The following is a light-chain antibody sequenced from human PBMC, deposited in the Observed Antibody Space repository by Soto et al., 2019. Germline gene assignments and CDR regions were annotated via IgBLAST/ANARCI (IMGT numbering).Light chain of an antibody. CDR2: HVT. Sequence: QSALTQPASVSGSLGQSITISCSGTSSDVGAYSYVSWYQQYPGKAPKLMIYHVTDRPSGVSNRFSGSKSGNTASLTISGLQAEDEAGYYCCSYTTSNTFVFGTGTKLTVL. CDR1: SSDVGAYSY. V-gene: IGLV2-14*01. CDR3: CSYTTSNTFV. J-gene: IGLJ1*01.